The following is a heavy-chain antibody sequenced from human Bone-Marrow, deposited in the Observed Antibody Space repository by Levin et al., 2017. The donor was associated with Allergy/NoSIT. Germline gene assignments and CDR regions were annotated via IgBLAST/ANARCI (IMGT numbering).Heavy chain of an antibody. J-gene: IGHJ5*02. Sequence: SETLSLNCSVSGASLSSTDYFWGWIRQPPGKGLEWIGTIYYSGKIRYNPSLEGRVTISEDTSKNQFSLRLSSVTAADTAVYYCVSGDSARVRAFDPWGQGTLVSVSS. CDR1: GASLSSTDYF. V-gene: IGHV4-39*01. CDR3: VSGDSARVRAFDP. D-gene: IGHD3-10*01. CDR2: IYYSGKI.